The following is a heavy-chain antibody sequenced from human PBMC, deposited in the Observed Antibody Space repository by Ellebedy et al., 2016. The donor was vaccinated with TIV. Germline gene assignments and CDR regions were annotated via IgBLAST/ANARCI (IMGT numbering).Heavy chain of an antibody. J-gene: IGHJ4*02. Sequence: MPSETLSLTCTVSGGSITNSGYFWAWIRQPPGTGLEWIGSIYYSGSAYYNASLESRLTMSVDTSRNQFSLKLSSVTAADTAVYFCARRSFHLGNFDYWGQGTLVTVSS. CDR3: ARRSFHLGNFDY. CDR1: GGSITNSGYF. V-gene: IGHV4-39*01. CDR2: IYYSGSA. D-gene: IGHD2/OR15-2a*01.